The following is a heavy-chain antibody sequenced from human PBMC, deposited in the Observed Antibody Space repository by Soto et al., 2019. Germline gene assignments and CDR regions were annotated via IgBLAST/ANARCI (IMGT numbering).Heavy chain of an antibody. J-gene: IGHJ4*02. V-gene: IGHV2-5*02. Sequence: QITLRESGPTLVKPTQTLTLTCTFSGFSLSTSGVGVGWIRQPPGKALEWLALIYWDGDRRYSPSLESRLTISKDTSKNHVVLTMTNMDPVDTATYYCAHSAAPRLFDYWGQGTLVTVSS. CDR3: AHSAAPRLFDY. CDR2: IYWDGDR. D-gene: IGHD6-25*01. CDR1: GFSLSTSGVG.